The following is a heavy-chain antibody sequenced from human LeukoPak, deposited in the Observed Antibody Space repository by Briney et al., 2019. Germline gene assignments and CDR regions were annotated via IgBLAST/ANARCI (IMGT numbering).Heavy chain of an antibody. Sequence: SEPLSLTCIVSGDSISRSDYYWGWIRQTPGKGLEWIGSVCSSGNTFYNPSFQSRVTVSVESSKSQFSLQLTSVTAADAAVYYCARNPTLVVVVLPTPAFSDSCGPGKLGAASS. CDR3: ARNPTLVVVVLPTPAFSDS. V-gene: IGHV4-39*01. CDR2: VCSSGNT. D-gene: IGHD2-15*01. CDR1: GDSISRSDYY. J-gene: IGHJ4*02.